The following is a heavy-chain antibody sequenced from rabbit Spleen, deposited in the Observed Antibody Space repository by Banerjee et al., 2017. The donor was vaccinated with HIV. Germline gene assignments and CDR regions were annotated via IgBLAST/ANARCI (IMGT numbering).Heavy chain of an antibody. CDR3: ARDTASSFSSYGMDL. CDR1: AFSFSSSYW. D-gene: IGHD6-1*01. J-gene: IGHJ6*01. Sequence: QSLEESGGDLVKPGASLTLTCTASAFSFSSSYWICWVRQAPGKGLEWIACIYAGSSGSTYYASWAKGRFTVSKTSSTTVTLQMTSLTAADTATYFCARDTASSFSSYGMDLWGQGTLVTVS. CDR2: IYAGSSGST. V-gene: IGHV1S40*01.